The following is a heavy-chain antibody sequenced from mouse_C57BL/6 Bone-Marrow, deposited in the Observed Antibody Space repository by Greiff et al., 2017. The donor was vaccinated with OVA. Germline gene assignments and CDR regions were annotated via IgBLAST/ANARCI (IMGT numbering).Heavy chain of an antibody. CDR1: GYTFTSYG. D-gene: IGHD2-4*01. CDR3: ASPIYYDYDRAWFAY. V-gene: IGHV1-58*01. CDR2: IYIGNGYT. J-gene: IGHJ3*01. Sequence: VQLQQSGAELVRPGSSVKMSCKTSGYTFTSYGINWVKQRPGQGLEWIGYIYIGNGYTEYNEKFKGKATLTSDTSSSTAYMQLSSLTSEDSAIYVCASPIYYDYDRAWFAYWGQGTLVTVSA.